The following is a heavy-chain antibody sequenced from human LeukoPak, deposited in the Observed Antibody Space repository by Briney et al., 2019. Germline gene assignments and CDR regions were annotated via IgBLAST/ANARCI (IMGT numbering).Heavy chain of an antibody. CDR2: IRYDGSNK. CDR1: GFTFSSYG. Sequence: GGSLRLSCAPSGFTFSSYGMHWVRQAPGKGLEWVAFIRYDGSNKYYADSVKGRFTISRDNSKNTLYLQMNSLRAEDTAVYYCASTYDFWSGYSEWYFDYWGQGTLVTVSS. J-gene: IGHJ4*02. V-gene: IGHV3-30*02. D-gene: IGHD3-3*01. CDR3: ASTYDFWSGYSEWYFDY.